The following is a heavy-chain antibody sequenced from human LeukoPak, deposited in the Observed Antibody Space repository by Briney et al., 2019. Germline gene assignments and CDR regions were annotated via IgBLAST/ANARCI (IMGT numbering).Heavy chain of an antibody. CDR1: GGSFSAYY. Sequence: PSETLSLTCAVYGGSFSAYYRGWIRQSPGKGLEWIAEINHRGDTNYNPSVKSRVSISVDTSKNQFSLKVTSLTAADTAVYYCARGPTISETGYFDYWGQGTLVTVSS. CDR3: ARGPTISETGYFDY. V-gene: IGHV4-34*01. J-gene: IGHJ4*03. CDR2: INHRGDT. D-gene: IGHD1-1*01.